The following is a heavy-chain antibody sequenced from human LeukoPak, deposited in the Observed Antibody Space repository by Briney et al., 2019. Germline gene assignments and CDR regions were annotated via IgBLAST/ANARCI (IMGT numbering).Heavy chain of an antibody. CDR1: GGSISSYY. V-gene: IGHV4-59*01. CDR3: ARDPSGYYDSSGYL. D-gene: IGHD3-22*01. J-gene: IGHJ5*02. CDR2: IYSSGST. Sequence: KTSETLSLTCTVSGGSISSYYWSWIRQPPGKGLEWIGYIYSSGSTNCNPSLKSRVTISVDTSKNQFSLKLSSVTAADTAVYYCARDPSGYYDSSGYLWGQGTLVTVSS.